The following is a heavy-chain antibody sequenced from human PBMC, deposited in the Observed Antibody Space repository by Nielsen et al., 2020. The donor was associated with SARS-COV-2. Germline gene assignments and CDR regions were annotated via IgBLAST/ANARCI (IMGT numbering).Heavy chain of an antibody. CDR2: IATGGDT. J-gene: IGHJ1*01. Sequence: GESLKISCAASGFTFSRFDIHWVRQATGKGLEWISTIATGGDTYYRDSVKGRFTISRENAKNSLYLQMNSLRGGDTAVYYCVAEMRDGWSAAYFQYWGQGTLVTVYS. D-gene: IGHD6-19*01. V-gene: IGHV3-13*01. CDR3: VAEMRDGWSAAYFQY. CDR1: GFTFSRFD.